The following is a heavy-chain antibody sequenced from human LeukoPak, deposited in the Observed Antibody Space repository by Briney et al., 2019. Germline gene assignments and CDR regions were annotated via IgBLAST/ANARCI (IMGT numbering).Heavy chain of an antibody. J-gene: IGHJ4*02. CDR1: GYTFTGYY. CDR2: IHPDSGGS. Sequence: ASVKVSCKASGYTFTGYYIHWVRQSPGQGLEWMGWIHPDSGGSNCAQKFQGRVTLTRDTSINTAYMELSSLRSDDTAMYHCARPPRGYCSGGSCFDYWGQGTLVTVSS. CDR3: ARPPRGYCSGGSCFDY. V-gene: IGHV1-2*02. D-gene: IGHD2-15*01.